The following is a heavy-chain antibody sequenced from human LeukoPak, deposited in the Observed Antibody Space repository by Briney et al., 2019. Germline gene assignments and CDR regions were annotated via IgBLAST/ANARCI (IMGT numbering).Heavy chain of an antibody. Sequence: SETLSLTCAVYGGSFSGYYWSWIRQPPGKGLECIGEINHSGSTNYNPSLKSRVTISVDTSKNQFSLKLSSVTAADTAVYYCARGSRNLVWGQGTLVTVSS. CDR2: INHSGST. CDR3: ARGSRNLV. V-gene: IGHV4-34*01. CDR1: GGSFSGYY. D-gene: IGHD1-14*01. J-gene: IGHJ4*02.